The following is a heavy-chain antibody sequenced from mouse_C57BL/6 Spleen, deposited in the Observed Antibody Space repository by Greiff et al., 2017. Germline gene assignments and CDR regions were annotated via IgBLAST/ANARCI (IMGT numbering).Heavy chain of an antibody. CDR1: GYTFTSYW. J-gene: IGHJ3*01. CDR3: AREGEAFAY. CDR2: IHPNSGST. V-gene: IGHV1-64*01. Sequence: QVQLQQPGAELVKPGASVKLSCKASGYTFTSYWMHWVKQRPGQGLEWIGMIHPNSGSTNYNEKFKSKATLTVDKSSSPAYMQLSSLTSEDSAVYYCAREGEAFAYWGQGTLVTVSA.